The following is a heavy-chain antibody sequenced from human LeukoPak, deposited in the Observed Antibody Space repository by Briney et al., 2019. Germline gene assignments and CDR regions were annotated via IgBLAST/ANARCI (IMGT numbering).Heavy chain of an antibody. CDR1: GFSFSNYS. Sequence: PGGSLSLFHSASGFSFSNYSMEWVRQAPGKGLEGVSYNNRSSTYIHYSDSVKGRFTISRDNAENSLYLQMNSLRAEDTAVYYCARDLVLERRYYHYYYYMDVWGKGTTATVSS. D-gene: IGHD1-1*01. J-gene: IGHJ6*03. V-gene: IGHV3-21*01. CDR3: ARDLVLERRYYHYYYYMDV. CDR2: NNRSSTYI.